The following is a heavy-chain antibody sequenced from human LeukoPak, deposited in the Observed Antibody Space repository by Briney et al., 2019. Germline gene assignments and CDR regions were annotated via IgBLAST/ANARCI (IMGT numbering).Heavy chain of an antibody. D-gene: IGHD6-19*01. CDR3: ARHSIAVTDDC. CDR1: GFTFSSYE. Sequence: LRLSCAASGFTFSSYEMNWIRQPPGKGLEWIGSIYYSGNTYYNPSLKSRVSISVDTSRNQFSLRLSSVTAADTAIYYCARHSIAVTDDCWGQGTLVTVPS. V-gene: IGHV4-39*01. J-gene: IGHJ4*02. CDR2: IYYSGNT.